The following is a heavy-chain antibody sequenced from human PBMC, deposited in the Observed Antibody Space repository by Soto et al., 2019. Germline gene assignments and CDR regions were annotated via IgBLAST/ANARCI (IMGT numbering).Heavy chain of an antibody. J-gene: IGHJ4*02. CDR2: INPSGGST. D-gene: IGHD1-26*01. CDR3: ARDRGSGSSYLGPYFFDY. Sequence: ASVRVSCKASGYTFTSYYMHWVRQAPGQGLEWMGIINPSGGSTSYAQKFQGRVTMTRDTSTSTVYMELSSLRSEDTAVYYCARDRGSGSSYLGPYFFDYWGQGTLVTVSS. V-gene: IGHV1-46*01. CDR1: GYTFTSYY.